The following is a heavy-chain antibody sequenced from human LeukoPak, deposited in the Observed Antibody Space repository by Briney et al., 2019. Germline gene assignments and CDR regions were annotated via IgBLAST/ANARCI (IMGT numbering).Heavy chain of an antibody. CDR3: VRHTYSGYDHLT. D-gene: IGHD5-12*01. CDR2: IYYTGRT. J-gene: IGHJ5*02. CDR1: GGSITSDY. V-gene: IGHV4-59*08. Sequence: PSETLSLTCTVSGGSITSDYWNWIRQRPGEGLEWIGYIYYTGRTSYNPSLTSRASISLHTSRNQFSLKLSSVAAADTAIYYCVRHTYSGYDHLTWGQGTLVTVSS.